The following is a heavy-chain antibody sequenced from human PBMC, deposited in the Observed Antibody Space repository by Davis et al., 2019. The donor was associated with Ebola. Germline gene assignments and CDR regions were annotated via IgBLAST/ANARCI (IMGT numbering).Heavy chain of an antibody. D-gene: IGHD4-17*01. CDR2: ISNGGRT. CDR3: ARAGYGDYGIYYYGMDV. J-gene: IGHJ6*02. V-gene: IGHV4-59*02. Sequence: MPSETLSLTCSVSGGSVGSDYWSWIRQSPGKGLEWIAFISNGGRTIYNPSLRGRVTISIDTSKNQFSLEVRSVTAADTAVYYCARAGYGDYGIYYYGMDVWGQGTTVTVS. CDR1: GGSVGSDY.